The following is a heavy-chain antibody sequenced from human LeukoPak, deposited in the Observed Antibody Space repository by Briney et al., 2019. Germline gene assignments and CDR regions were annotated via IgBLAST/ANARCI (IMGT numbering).Heavy chain of an antibody. Sequence: TGGSLRLSCAASGFTFSSYSMNWVRQAPGKGLEWVSSISSSSSSYIYYADSVKGRFTISRDNAKNSLYLQMNSLRAEDTAVYYCARDEDSSGYCDYWGQGTLVTVSS. CDR3: ARDEDSSGYCDY. CDR2: ISSSSSSYI. V-gene: IGHV3-21*01. D-gene: IGHD3-22*01. J-gene: IGHJ4*02. CDR1: GFTFSSYS.